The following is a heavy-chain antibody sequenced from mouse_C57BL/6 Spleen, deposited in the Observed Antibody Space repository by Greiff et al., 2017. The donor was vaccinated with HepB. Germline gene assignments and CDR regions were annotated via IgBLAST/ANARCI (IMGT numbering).Heavy chain of an antibody. Sequence: VQLKESGAELVRPGASVKLSCTASGFNIKDDYMHWVKQRPEQGLEWIGWIDPDNGDTEYATKFQGKATITADTSSNTAYLQLSSLTSEDTAVYYCTTWGNYDYWGQGTTLTVSS. CDR1: GFNIKDDY. D-gene: IGHD2-1*01. CDR2: IDPDNGDT. J-gene: IGHJ2*01. V-gene: IGHV14-4*01. CDR3: TTWGNYDY.